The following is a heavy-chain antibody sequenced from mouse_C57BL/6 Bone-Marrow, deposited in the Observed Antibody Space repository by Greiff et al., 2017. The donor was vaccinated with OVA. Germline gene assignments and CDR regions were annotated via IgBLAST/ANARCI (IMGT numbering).Heavy chain of an antibody. V-gene: IGHV14-4*01. Sequence: VQLQQSGAELVRPGASVKLSCTASGFNIKDDYMHWVKQRPEQGLEWIGWIDPENGDTEYASKFQGKATITADTSSNPAYLQLSSLTSEDTAVYYCTTATGTNYWGQGTTLTVSS. CDR1: GFNIKDDY. J-gene: IGHJ2*01. D-gene: IGHD4-1*01. CDR3: TTATGTNY. CDR2: IDPENGDT.